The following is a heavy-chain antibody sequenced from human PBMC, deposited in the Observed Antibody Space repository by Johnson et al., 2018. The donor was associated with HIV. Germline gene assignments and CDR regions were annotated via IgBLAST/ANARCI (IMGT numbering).Heavy chain of an antibody. CDR2: IYSGGST. CDR3: ASREPYYYDSSGYLAFDI. Sequence: VQLVETGGGLIQPGGSLRLSCAASGFTVSSNYMSWVRQAPGKGLEWVAVIYSGGSTYYAHSVKGRFITPRDNSKNTLYLQMNSLRAEDTAVYYCASREPYYYDSSGYLAFDIWGQGTMVTVSS. D-gene: IGHD3-22*01. J-gene: IGHJ3*02. V-gene: IGHV3-53*02. CDR1: GFTVSSNY.